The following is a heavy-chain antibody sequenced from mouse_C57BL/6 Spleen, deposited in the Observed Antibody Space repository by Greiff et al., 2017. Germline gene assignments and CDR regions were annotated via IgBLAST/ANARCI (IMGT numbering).Heavy chain of an antibody. Sequence: QVQLQQPGAELVKPGASVKMSCKASGYTFTSYWITWVKQRPGQGLEWIGDIYPGSGSTNYNEKFKSKATLTVDTSSSTAYMQLSSLTSEDSAVYYCARDGASYYGNYWYFDVWGTGTTVTVSS. J-gene: IGHJ1*03. CDR3: ARDGASYYGNYWYFDV. CDR1: GYTFTSYW. CDR2: IYPGSGST. V-gene: IGHV1-55*01. D-gene: IGHD2-10*01.